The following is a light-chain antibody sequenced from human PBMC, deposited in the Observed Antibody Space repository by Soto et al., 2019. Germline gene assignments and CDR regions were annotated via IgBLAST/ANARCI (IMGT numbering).Light chain of an antibody. CDR2: DAS. Sequence: EIVLAHAPGTLSFSPGERAALSFRAVQSVTSSYLALYQQKPGQAPRLLIYDASSRATGIPDRFSGRGSGTDFTLTISRLEPEDFAVYYCQQYYNWPPITFGQGTRLEIK. CDR1: QSVTSSY. CDR3: QQYYNWPPIT. V-gene: IGKV3-20*01. J-gene: IGKJ5*01.